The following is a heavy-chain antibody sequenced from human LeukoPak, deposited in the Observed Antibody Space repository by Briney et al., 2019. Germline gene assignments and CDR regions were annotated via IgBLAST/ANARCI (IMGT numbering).Heavy chain of an antibody. D-gene: IGHD1-26*01. CDR2: IIPILGIA. CDR3: ARTSWETRLYYFDY. Sequence: ASVKVSCKASGGTFSSYAVSWVRQAPGQGLEWTGRIIPILGIANYAQKFQGRVTITADKSTSTAYMELSSLRSEDTAVYYCARTSWETRLYYFDYWGQGTLVTVSS. J-gene: IGHJ4*02. CDR1: GGTFSSYA. V-gene: IGHV1-69*04.